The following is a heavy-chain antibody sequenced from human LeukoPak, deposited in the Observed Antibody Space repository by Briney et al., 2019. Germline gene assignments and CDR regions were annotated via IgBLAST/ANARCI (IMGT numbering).Heavy chain of an antibody. Sequence: ETLSLTCAVHGESFSAYFWSWIRQVPGKGLEWIGEIDHRGSSNYNPPLKSRATISVDPSKDHFSLSLTSVTAADTAVYYCATRSSTLAAARCFDDWGQGTVVTVSS. CDR1: GESFSAYF. V-gene: IGHV4-34*01. D-gene: IGHD6-6*01. J-gene: IGHJ4*03. CDR2: IDHRGSS. CDR3: ATRSSTLAAARCFDD.